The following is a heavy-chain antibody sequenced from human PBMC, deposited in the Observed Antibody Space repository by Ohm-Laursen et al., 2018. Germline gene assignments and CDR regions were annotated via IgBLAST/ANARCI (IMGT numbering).Heavy chain of an antibody. CDR1: GFTFGDYA. CDR3: AKSSTWSLYYFDY. V-gene: IGHV3-9*01. Sequence: SLRLSCAASGFTFGDYAMHWVRQAPGKGLEWVSGISWNSGSIDYVDSVKSRFAISRDNAKNSLFLQINSLRAEDTALYYCAKSSTWSLYYFDYWGQGTLVTVSS. D-gene: IGHD6-13*01. CDR2: ISWNSGSI. J-gene: IGHJ4*02.